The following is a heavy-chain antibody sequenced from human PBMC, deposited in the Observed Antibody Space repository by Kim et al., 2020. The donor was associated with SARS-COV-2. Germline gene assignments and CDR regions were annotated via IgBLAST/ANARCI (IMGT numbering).Heavy chain of an antibody. CDR1: GGSFSGYY. J-gene: IGHJ6*02. D-gene: IGHD4-4*01. CDR2: INHSGST. CDR3: ARDRPLTTTVTPSFRTYYYYGMDV. V-gene: IGHV4-34*01. Sequence: SETLSLTCAVYGGSFSGYYWSWIRQPPGKGLEWIGEINHSGSTNYNPSLKSRVTISVDTSKNQFSLKLSSVTAADTAVYYCARDRPLTTTVTPSFRTYYYYGMDVWGQGTTVTVSS.